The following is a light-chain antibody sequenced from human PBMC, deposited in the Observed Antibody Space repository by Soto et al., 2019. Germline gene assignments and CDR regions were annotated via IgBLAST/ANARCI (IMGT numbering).Light chain of an antibody. CDR1: SSDIGGYNY. Sequence: QSALTQPPSASGSPGQSVTISCTGTSSDIGGYNYVSWYQQRPGKAPKLIIYEVSKRPSGVPDRFSGSKSGNTASLTVSGLQAEDEADYYCTSYAGSNNLVFAGGTKLTVL. J-gene: IGLJ3*02. CDR3: TSYAGSNNLV. CDR2: EVS. V-gene: IGLV2-8*01.